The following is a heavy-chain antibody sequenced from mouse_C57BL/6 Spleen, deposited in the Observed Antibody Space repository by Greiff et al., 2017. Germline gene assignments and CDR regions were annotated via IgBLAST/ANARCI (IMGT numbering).Heavy chain of an antibody. CDR2: IRSKSSNYAT. CDR1: GFTFNTYA. Sequence: EVHLVESGGGLVQPKGSLKLSCAASGFTFNTYAMHWVRQAPGQGLEWVARIRSKSSNYATYYADSVKDRFTISRDDSQGMLYLQMNNLKTEDTAMYYGVRDHYYGSSYWYFDVWGTGTTVTVSS. D-gene: IGHD1-1*01. V-gene: IGHV10-3*01. CDR3: VRDHYYGSSYWYFDV. J-gene: IGHJ1*03.